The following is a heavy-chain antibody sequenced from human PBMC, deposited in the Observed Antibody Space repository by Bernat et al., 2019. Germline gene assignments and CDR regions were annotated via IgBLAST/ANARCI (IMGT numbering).Heavy chain of an antibody. CDR3: AKGREIVVGYGMDV. CDR2: ISYDGSNE. CDR1: GFIFSSYG. D-gene: IGHD3-22*01. Sequence: QAQLVESGGGVVQPGRSLRLSCAASGFIFSSYGMHWVRQAPGKGLEWVAVISYDGSNEYYADSVKGRFTISRDNSKNTLYQQMNSLRAEDTAVYYCAKGREIVVGYGMDVWGQGTTVTVSS. V-gene: IGHV3-30*18. J-gene: IGHJ6*02.